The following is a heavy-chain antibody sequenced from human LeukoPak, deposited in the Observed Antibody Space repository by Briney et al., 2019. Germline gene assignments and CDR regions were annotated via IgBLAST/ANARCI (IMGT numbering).Heavy chain of an antibody. CDR2: INWNGGST. CDR3: ARGRGYSYGFPLGY. J-gene: IGHJ4*02. V-gene: IGHV3-20*04. D-gene: IGHD5-18*01. CDR1: GFTFDDYV. Sequence: PGGSLRLSCAASGFTFDDYVISWVPQAPGKGLELVSGINWNGGSTGYADSVKGRFTISRDNAKNSLYLQMNSLRAEDTALYYCARGRGYSYGFPLGYWGQGTLVTVSS.